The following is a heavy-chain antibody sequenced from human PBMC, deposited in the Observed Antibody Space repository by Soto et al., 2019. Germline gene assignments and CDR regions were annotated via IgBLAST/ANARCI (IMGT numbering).Heavy chain of an antibody. D-gene: IGHD6-13*01. Sequence: EVQLVESGGGLVQPGGSLRLSCAASGFSFRNSWMTWVRQAPGKGLEWVANIKQDGHEKFYVDSVKGRFTISRDNAKNSLYLEMNSLRAEDTAVYYCARGYSSSPLFEDYFDYWGQGTLVTVSS. V-gene: IGHV3-7*04. CDR3: ARGYSSSPLFEDYFDY. J-gene: IGHJ4*02. CDR2: IKQDGHEK. CDR1: GFSFRNSW.